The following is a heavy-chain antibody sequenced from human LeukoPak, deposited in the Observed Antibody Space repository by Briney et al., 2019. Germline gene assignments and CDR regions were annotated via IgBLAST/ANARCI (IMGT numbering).Heavy chain of an antibody. V-gene: IGHV3-23*01. Sequence: LGGSLRLSCAASGFTFSSYAVSWVRQAPGKGLEWVSAISGSGGSTYYADSVKGRFTISRDNSKNTLYLQMDSLRAEDTAVYYCAKGRHIMVVTGLVDYWGQGTLVTVSS. D-gene: IGHD2-21*02. CDR1: GFTFSSYA. CDR3: AKGRHIMVVTGLVDY. J-gene: IGHJ4*02. CDR2: ISGSGGST.